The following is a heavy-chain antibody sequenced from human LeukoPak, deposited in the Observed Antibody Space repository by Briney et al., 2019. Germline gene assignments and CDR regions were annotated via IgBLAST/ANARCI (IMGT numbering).Heavy chain of an antibody. J-gene: IGHJ4*02. CDR2: ISYDGSNK. CDR1: GFTFSSYA. CDR3: ARGAVTKPFDY. V-gene: IGHV3-30*04. Sequence: PGGSLRLSCAASGFTFSSYAMHWVRQAPGKGLQWVAVISYDGSNKYYADSVKGRFTISRDNSKNTLYLQMNSLRAEDTAVYYCARGAVTKPFDYWGQGTLVTVSS. D-gene: IGHD4-17*01.